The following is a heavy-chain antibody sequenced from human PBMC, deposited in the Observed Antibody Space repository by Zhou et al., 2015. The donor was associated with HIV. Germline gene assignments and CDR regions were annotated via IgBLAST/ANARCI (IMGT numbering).Heavy chain of an antibody. V-gene: IGHV1-69*01. J-gene: IGHJ6*02. CDR1: GGTLSGSD. CDR2: ITPIFGTA. Sequence: QVQLVQSGSEVKKPGSSVKVSCKASGGTLSGSDISWVRQAPGQGLEWMGGITPIFGTANYAQKFQGRVTITADESTSTAYMELSSLRSEDTAVYYCARSLGVTGTTRYYGMDVWGQGTTVTVSS. CDR3: ARSLGVTGTTRYYGMDV. D-gene: IGHD1-7*01.